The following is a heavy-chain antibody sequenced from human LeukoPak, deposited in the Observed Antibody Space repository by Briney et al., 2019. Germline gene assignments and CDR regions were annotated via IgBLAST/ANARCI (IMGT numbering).Heavy chain of an antibody. Sequence: GGSLRLSCAASGFTFDDYTMHWVRQAPGKGLEWVGRIKSKTDGGTTDYAAPVKGRFTISRDDSKNTLYLLMNSLKTDDTAVYYCATEADGGPDYWGQGTLVTVSS. CDR1: GFTFDDYT. V-gene: IGHV3-15*01. CDR2: IKSKTDGGTT. CDR3: ATEADGGPDY. J-gene: IGHJ4*02. D-gene: IGHD4-23*01.